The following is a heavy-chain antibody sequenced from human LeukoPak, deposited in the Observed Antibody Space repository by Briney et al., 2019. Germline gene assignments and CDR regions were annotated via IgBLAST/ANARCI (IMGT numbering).Heavy chain of an antibody. CDR3: ATMRDDSSGYYLDY. CDR2: FDPEDGET. D-gene: IGHD3-22*01. Sequence: ASVKVSCKVSGYTLTELSMHWVRQAPGKGLEWMGGFDPEDGETIYAQKFQGRVTMTEDTSTDTAHMELSSLRSEDTAVYYCATMRDDSSGYYLDYWGQGTLVTVSS. V-gene: IGHV1-24*01. CDR1: GYTLTELS. J-gene: IGHJ4*02.